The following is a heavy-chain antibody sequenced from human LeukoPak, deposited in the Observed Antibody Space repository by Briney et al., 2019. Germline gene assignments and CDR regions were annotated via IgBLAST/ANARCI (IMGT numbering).Heavy chain of an antibody. J-gene: IGHJ4*02. CDR1: GESFSGYY. D-gene: IGHD6-13*01. V-gene: IGHV4-34*01. CDR3: ARRKAAAGEFYFDY. CDR2: INQSGST. Sequence: SETLSLTCTVYGESFSGYYWSWIRQPPGKGLEWIGEINQSGSTNYNPSLESRVTISVDMSKTQFSLKLSSVTAADTAVYYCARRKAAAGEFYFDYWGQGTLVTVSS.